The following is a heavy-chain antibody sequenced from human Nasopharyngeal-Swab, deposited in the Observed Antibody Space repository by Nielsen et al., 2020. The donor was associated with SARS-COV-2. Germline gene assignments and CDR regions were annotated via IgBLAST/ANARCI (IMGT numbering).Heavy chain of an antibody. CDR3: ARDAPAHYGAFY. CDR2: IAHDASNE. V-gene: IGHV3-30*03. Sequence: GGSLRLSCAASGFTFSSFGMHWVRQAPGKGLEWVAFIAHDASNEYYGDSVKGRFSISRDSSKNTLYLQMDSLRGEDTAVYYCARDAPAHYGAFYWGRGTLGTVSP. J-gene: IGHJ4*02. D-gene: IGHD4-17*01. CDR1: GFTFSSFG.